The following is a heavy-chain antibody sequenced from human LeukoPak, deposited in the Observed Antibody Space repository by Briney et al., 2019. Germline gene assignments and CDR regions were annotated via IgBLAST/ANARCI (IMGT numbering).Heavy chain of an antibody. V-gene: IGHV3-23*01. J-gene: IGHJ4*02. CDR2: ISGSGGST. Sequence: GGSLRLSCAASGFTFSSYSMNWVRQAPGKGLEWVSAISGSGGSTYYADSVKGRFTISRDNSKNTLYLQMNSLRAEDTAVYYCAKHSGSSTVTTLGIGYWGQGTLVTVSS. D-gene: IGHD4-17*01. CDR1: GFTFSSYS. CDR3: AKHSGSSTVTTLGIGY.